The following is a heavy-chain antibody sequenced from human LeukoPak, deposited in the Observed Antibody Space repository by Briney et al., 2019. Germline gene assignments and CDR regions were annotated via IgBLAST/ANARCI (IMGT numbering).Heavy chain of an antibody. CDR2: ISSSGSTT. CDR3: ARDPISVAAAGSDY. V-gene: IGHV3-48*03. J-gene: IGHJ4*02. Sequence: GGSLRLSCAASGFTFSSYEMNWVRQAPGKGLEWVSYISSSGSTTYYADSVKGRFTISRDNAKNSLYLQMNSLRAEDTAVYYCARDPISVAAAGSDYWGQGTLVTVSS. D-gene: IGHD6-13*01. CDR1: GFTFSSYE.